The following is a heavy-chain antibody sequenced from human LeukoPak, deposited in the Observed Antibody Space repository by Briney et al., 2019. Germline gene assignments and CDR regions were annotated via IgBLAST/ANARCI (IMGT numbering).Heavy chain of an antibody. Sequence: SETLSLTCAVSGGSISSGGYSWNWIRQPPGKGLEWIGYIFHSGSTSFNPSLKSRVTMSVDRSKNQFSLKLSSVTAADTAVYYCARGQVGATTLFDFWGQGTLVTVSS. D-gene: IGHD1-26*01. CDR1: GGSISSGGYS. CDR3: ARGQVGATTLFDF. CDR2: IFHSGST. V-gene: IGHV4-30-2*01. J-gene: IGHJ4*02.